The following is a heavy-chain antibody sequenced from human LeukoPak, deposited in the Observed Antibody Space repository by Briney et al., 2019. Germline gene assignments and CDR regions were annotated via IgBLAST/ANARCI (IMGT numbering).Heavy chain of an antibody. V-gene: IGHV1-2*06. D-gene: IGHD4-23*01. CDR1: GYTFTGYY. J-gene: IGHJ4*02. Sequence: GASVKVSCKASGYTFTGYYMHWVRQAPGQGLEWMGRINPNSGGTNYAQKFQGRVTMTRDTSISTAYMELSRLRSDDTAVYYCARGPGPYGGNGEFDYWGQGTLVTVS. CDR2: INPNSGGT. CDR3: ARGPGPYGGNGEFDY.